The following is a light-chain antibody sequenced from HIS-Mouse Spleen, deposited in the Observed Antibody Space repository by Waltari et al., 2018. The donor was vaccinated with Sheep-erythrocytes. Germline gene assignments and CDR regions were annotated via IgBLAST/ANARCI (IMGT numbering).Light chain of an antibody. CDR3: QAWDSSTAV. V-gene: IGLV3-1*01. CDR1: KLGDKY. CDR2: QAS. Sequence: SYELTQPPSVSVSPGQTASITCSGDKLGDKYACWYQQKPGQSPVLVIYQASKRPSGIPARFSGSNSGNTATLTISGTQAMDEADYYCQAWDSSTAVFGGGTKLTVL. J-gene: IGLJ2*01.